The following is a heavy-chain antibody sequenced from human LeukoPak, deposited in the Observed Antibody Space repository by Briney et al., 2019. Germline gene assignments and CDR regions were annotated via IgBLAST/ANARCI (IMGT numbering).Heavy chain of an antibody. D-gene: IGHD5-12*01. CDR2: MNPDSGNI. CDR1: GGTFSSYA. J-gene: IGHJ5*02. Sequence: GASVKVSCKASGGTFSSYAISWVRQAPGQGLEWMGWMNPDSGNIGYAQKSQGRVTMTRNTSITTAYMELSSLRSEDTAVYYCARGLSGYDPNWFDPWGQGTLVTVSS. CDR3: ARGLSGYDPNWFDP. V-gene: IGHV1-8*02.